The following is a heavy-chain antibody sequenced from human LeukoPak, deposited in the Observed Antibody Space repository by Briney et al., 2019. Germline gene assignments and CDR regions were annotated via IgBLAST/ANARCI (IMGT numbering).Heavy chain of an antibody. D-gene: IGHD2-8*02. CDR2: ISYDGSNK. V-gene: IGHV3-30-3*01. Sequence: GGSLRLSCAASGFTFSSYAMHWVRQAPGKGLEWVAVISYDGSNKYYADSVKGRFTVSRDNSKNTVYLQMNSLRAEDTAVYYCAKGLRNIRTLVDLQMIWGQGTLVIVSS. CDR1: GFTFSSYA. J-gene: IGHJ3*02. CDR3: AKGLRNIRTLVDLQMI.